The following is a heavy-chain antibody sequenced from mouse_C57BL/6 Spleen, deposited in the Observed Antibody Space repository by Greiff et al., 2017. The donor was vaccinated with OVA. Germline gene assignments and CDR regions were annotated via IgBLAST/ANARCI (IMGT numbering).Heavy chain of an antibody. CDR1: GYTFTSYW. Sequence: QVQLQQPGAELVRPGTSVKLSCKASGYTFTSYWMHWVKQRPGQGLEWIGVIDPSDSYTNYNQKFKGKATLTVDTSSSTAYMQLSSLTSEDSAVYYCARGCLYSNYVWYFDVWGTGTTVTVSS. CDR3: ARGCLYSNYVWYFDV. V-gene: IGHV1-59*01. CDR2: IDPSDSYT. J-gene: IGHJ1*03. D-gene: IGHD2-5*01.